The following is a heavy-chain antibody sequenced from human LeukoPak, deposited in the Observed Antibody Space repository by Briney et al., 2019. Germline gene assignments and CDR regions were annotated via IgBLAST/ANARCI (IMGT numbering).Heavy chain of an antibody. Sequence: PSETLSPTCTVSGGSISSSSYYWGWIRQPPGKGLEWIGSIYYSGSTYYNPSLKSRVTISVDTSKNQFSLKLSSVTAADTAVYYCARDWPPRWSLHVAAGTWFDPWGQGTLVTVSS. CDR1: GGSISSSSYY. CDR2: IYYSGST. CDR3: ARDWPPRWSLHVAAGTWFDP. J-gene: IGHJ5*02. D-gene: IGHD6-13*01. V-gene: IGHV4-39*07.